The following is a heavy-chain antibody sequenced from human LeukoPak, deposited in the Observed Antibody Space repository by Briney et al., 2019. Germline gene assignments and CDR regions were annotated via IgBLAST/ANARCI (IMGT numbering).Heavy chain of an antibody. CDR1: GFTFSTYA. J-gene: IGHJ4*02. D-gene: IGHD6-6*01. CDR3: ARGLSGYASSLGY. V-gene: IGHV3-21*01. Sequence: PGGSLRLSCAASGFTFSTYAMNWVRQAPGKGLEWVSSISSSSIYIYYADSVKGRFTISRDNAKNSLYLQMNSLRAEDTAVYYCARGLSGYASSLGYWGQGILVTVSA. CDR2: ISSSSIYI.